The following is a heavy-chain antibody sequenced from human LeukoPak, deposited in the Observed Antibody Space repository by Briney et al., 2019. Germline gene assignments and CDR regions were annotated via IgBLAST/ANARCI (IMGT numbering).Heavy chain of an antibody. CDR2: ISYDGNNK. CDR1: GFTFSSYA. J-gene: IGHJ4*02. CDR3: AKQVAMRPYDY. Sequence: GGSLRLSCAASGFTFSSYAVPWVRQAPGKGLEWVAVISYDGNNKYYADSVKGRFTISRDNSRNTLYLQVNSLRPEDTAVYYCAKQVAMRPYDYWGQGTLVTVSS. V-gene: IGHV3-30-3*02.